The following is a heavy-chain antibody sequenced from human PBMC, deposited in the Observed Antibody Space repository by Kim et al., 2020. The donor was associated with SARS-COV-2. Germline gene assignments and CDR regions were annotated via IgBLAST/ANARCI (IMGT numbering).Heavy chain of an antibody. CDR1: GYTFTSYA. CDR2: INTNTGNP. J-gene: IGHJ5*02. V-gene: IGHV7-4-1*02. D-gene: IGHD6-6*01. Sequence: ASVKVSCKASGYTFTSYAMNWVRQAPGQGLEWMGWINTNTGNPTYAQGFTGRFVFSLDTSVSTAYLQISSLKAEDTAVYYCARGLFQSFEYSSSKADPWGQGTLVTVSS. CDR3: ARGLFQSFEYSSSKADP.